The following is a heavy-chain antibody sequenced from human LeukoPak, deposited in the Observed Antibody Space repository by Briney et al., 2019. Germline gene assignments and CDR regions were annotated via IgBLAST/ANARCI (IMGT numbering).Heavy chain of an antibody. CDR2: IYYSGST. Sequence: TSETLSLTCTVSGGSISSGDYYWSWIRQPPGKGLEWIGYIYYSGSTNYNPSLKSRVTISVDTSKNQFSLKLSSVTAADTAVYYCARSLHSVHYGMDVWGQGTTVTVSS. J-gene: IGHJ6*02. CDR3: ARSLHSVHYGMDV. V-gene: IGHV4-30-4*01. CDR1: GGSISSGDYY.